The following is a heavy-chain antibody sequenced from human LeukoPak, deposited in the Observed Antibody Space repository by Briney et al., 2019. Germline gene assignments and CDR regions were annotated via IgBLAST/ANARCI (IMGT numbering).Heavy chain of an antibody. CDR2: INPSGGST. V-gene: IGHV1-46*01. J-gene: IGHJ4*02. CDR3: ARSPHRFCSSWYDCYFDY. Sequence: ASVKVSCKASGYTFTSYYMHWVRQAPGQGLEWIGIINPSGGSTSYAQKFQGRVTMTRDTSTSTVSMELHSLRSEDTAVYYCARSPHRFCSSWYDCYFDYWGQGTLVTVSS. D-gene: IGHD6-13*01. CDR1: GYTFTSYY.